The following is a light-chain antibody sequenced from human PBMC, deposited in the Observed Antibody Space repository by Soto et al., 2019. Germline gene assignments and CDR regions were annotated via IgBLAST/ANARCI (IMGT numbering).Light chain of an antibody. CDR2: EGT. CDR1: SSDFGSYSV. V-gene: IGLV2-23*01. CDR3: KSYAGSNTYV. Sequence: QSALTQPASVSGSPGQSITISCTGTSSDFGSYSVVSWYQQHPGKAPKLLIYEGTKRPSGVSRRFSGSESGNTASLTISGLQAEDEADYFCKSYAGSNTYVFGSGTKVTVL. J-gene: IGLJ1*01.